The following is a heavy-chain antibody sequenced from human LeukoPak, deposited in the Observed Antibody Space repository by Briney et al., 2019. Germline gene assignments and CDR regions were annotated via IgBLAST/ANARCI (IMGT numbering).Heavy chain of an antibody. J-gene: IGHJ4*02. CDR2: ISYDGSNE. CDR1: GFTFSSYG. CDR3: ARGGVYSSGSYYLYYFDY. Sequence: PGRSLRLSCAASGFTFSSYGMHWVRQAPGKGLEWVAVISYDGSNEYYADYVKGRFTISRDNSKNTLYLQMNSLRAEDTAVYYCARGGVYSSGSYYLYYFDYWGQGTLVTVSS. D-gene: IGHD6-19*01. V-gene: IGHV3-30*03.